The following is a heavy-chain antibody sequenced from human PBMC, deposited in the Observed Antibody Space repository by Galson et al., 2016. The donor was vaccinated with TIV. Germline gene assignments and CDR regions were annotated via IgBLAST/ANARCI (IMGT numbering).Heavy chain of an antibody. V-gene: IGHV3-30*02. CDR3: IRSLIDY. CDR1: GFTFSSYG. J-gene: IGHJ4*02. Sequence: SLRLSCAASGFTFSSYGMHWVRQAPGKGLEWVAFIRNDGTKKYYVDSVKGRFTISRDNSRNTLDLQMDSLRPEDTAVYYCIRSLIDYWGQGTRVTVSS. CDR2: IRNDGTKK.